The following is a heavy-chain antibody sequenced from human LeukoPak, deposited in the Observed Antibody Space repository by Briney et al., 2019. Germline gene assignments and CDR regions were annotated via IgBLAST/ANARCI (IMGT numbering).Heavy chain of an antibody. J-gene: IGHJ4*02. Sequence: ASVTVSCTASGYTFTSYAMNWVRQAPGQGLEWMGWINTNTGNPTYAQGFTGRFVFSLDTSVSTAYLQISSLKAEDTAVYYCARDLHYYDSSGYGYWGQGTLVTVSS. CDR1: GYTFTSYA. CDR2: INTNTGNP. D-gene: IGHD3-22*01. CDR3: ARDLHYYDSSGYGY. V-gene: IGHV7-4-1*02.